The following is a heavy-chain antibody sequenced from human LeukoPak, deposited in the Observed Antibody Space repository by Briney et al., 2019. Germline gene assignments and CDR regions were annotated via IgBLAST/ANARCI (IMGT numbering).Heavy chain of an antibody. CDR3: ARGQQVATPPWFDY. CDR2: INPNSGGT. Sequence: ASVTVSCKASGYTFTGYYMHWVRQAPGQGLEWMGWINPNSGGTNYAQKFQGRVTMTRDMSISTAYMELSRLRSDDTAVYFCARGQQVATPPWFDYWGQGTLVTVSS. D-gene: IGHD6-13*01. V-gene: IGHV1-2*02. J-gene: IGHJ4*02. CDR1: GYTFTGYY.